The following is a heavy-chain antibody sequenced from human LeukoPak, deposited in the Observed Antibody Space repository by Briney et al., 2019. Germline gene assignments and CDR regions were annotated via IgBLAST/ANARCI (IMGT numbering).Heavy chain of an antibody. CDR2: VKSKTDGRKK. J-gene: IGHJ4*02. D-gene: IGHD6-19*01. CDR3: STERRESSGWYNWCFDY. V-gene: IGHV3-15*01. Sequence: GGSLRLSCEVYGFTLSNAWMSWVRQAPGKGLEWVGRVKSKTDGRKKDYGAPVKGRFTISRDDSKNTLYLQMNNLKTEDTAVYYCSTERRESSGWYNWCFDYWGQGTLVTVSS. CDR1: GFTLSNAW.